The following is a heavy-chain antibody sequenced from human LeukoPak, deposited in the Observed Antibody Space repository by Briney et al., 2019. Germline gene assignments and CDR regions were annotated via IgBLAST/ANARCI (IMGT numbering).Heavy chain of an antibody. V-gene: IGHV3-7*01. D-gene: IGHD5-18*01. CDR1: GFTFSTYW. J-gene: IGHJ4*02. Sequence: GGSLRLSCAASGFTFSTYWMSWVRQAPGKGLEWVANIKYDESEKYYVDSVKGRFTISRDNAKNSLYLQMNSVRVEDTAVYYCARGHVDTTITGEFDYWGQGTLVTVSS. CDR2: IKYDESEK. CDR3: ARGHVDTTITGEFDY.